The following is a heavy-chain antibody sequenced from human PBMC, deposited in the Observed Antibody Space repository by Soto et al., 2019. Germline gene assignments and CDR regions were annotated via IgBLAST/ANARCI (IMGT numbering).Heavy chain of an antibody. CDR3: AREQLGYCSGGDCHNAFDI. Sequence: QVQLVQSGAEVKQPGASVKVSCKASGYTFTGYYMHWVRQAPGQGLEWMGWINPNSGGANYVQKFQGWVTMTSDTSISTAYMEVTRLTSGDTAIYYCAREQLGYCSGGDCHNAFDIWGQGTMVTVSS. V-gene: IGHV1-2*04. D-gene: IGHD2-15*01. CDR2: INPNSGGA. CDR1: GYTFTGYY. J-gene: IGHJ3*02.